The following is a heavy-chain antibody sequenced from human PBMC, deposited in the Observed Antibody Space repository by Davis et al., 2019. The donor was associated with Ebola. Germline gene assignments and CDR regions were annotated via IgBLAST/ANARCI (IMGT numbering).Heavy chain of an antibody. D-gene: IGHD3-16*01. CDR3: GGGYYYYYGMDV. J-gene: IGHJ6*02. CDR1: GFPFSSYE. CDR2: ISSSGSTI. Sequence: GESLKIPCAASGFPFSSYEMNWVRQAPGKGLEWVSYISSSGSTIYYADSVKGRFTISRDNAKNSLYLQMNSLIAEDTAVYYCGGGYYYYYGMDVWGQGTTVTVSS. V-gene: IGHV3-48*03.